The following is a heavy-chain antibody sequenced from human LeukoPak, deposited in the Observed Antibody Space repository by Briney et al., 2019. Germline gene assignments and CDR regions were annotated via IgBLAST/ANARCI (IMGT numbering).Heavy chain of an antibody. Sequence: GGSLRLSCAASGFTFSSYGMSWVRQAPGKGLEWVSAISGSGGSTYYADSVKGRFTISRDNSKNTLYLQMNSLRAEDTAVYYCAKELGLLLWFGDNGFDPWGQGTLVTVSS. CDR1: GFTFSSYG. J-gene: IGHJ5*02. V-gene: IGHV3-23*01. CDR3: AKELGLLLWFGDNGFDP. D-gene: IGHD3-10*01. CDR2: ISGSGGST.